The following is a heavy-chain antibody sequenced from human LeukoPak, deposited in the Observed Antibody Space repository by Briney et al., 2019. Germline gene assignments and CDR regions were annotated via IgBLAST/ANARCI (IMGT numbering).Heavy chain of an antibody. CDR3: ARVETGIWIFDY. CDR2: IRNKANSYTT. V-gene: IGHV3-72*01. J-gene: IGHJ4*02. CDR1: GFTFSDHY. D-gene: IGHD1-1*01. Sequence: PGGSLRLSCAASGFTFSDHYVDWVRQAPGKGLEWVGRIRNKANSYTTEYAAPVKGRFTISRDDSKNSLYLQMNSLKTEDTAVYYCARVETGIWIFDYWGQGTLVTVSS.